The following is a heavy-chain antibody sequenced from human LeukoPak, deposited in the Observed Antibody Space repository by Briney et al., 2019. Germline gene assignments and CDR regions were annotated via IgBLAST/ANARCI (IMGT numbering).Heavy chain of an antibody. J-gene: IGHJ4*02. CDR2: IKEDGTET. V-gene: IGHV3-7*03. Sequence: GGSLRLSCAASGFMFSSNWMSWVRLAPGKGLEWVANIKEDGTETYYVDSVKGRFTISRGNAKNSLYLQMNSLRVEDTAVYYCAKEGRSLQTYWGQGTLVTVSS. D-gene: IGHD5-24*01. CDR3: AKEGRSLQTY. CDR1: GFMFSSNW.